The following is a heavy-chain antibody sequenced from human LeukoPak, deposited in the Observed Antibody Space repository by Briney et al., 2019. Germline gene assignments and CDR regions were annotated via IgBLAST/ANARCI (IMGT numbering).Heavy chain of an antibody. CDR3: ARSESSLSEMATIGPLNFDH. V-gene: IGHV1-69*05. J-gene: IGHJ4*02. CDR2: IIPIFGTA. D-gene: IGHD5-24*01. Sequence: GASVKVSCKASGGTFSSYAISWVRQAPGQGLEWMGGIIPIFGTANYAQKFQGRVTITTDESTSTAYMELSSLRSEDTAVYYCARSESSLSEMATIGPLNFDHWGQGTLVTVSS. CDR1: GGTFSSYA.